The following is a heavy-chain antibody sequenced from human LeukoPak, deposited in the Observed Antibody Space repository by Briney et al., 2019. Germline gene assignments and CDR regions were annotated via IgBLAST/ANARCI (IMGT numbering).Heavy chain of an antibody. Sequence: QPGGSLRLSCAASGFTFSSYWMSWVRQAPGKGLEWVANIKQDGSEKYYVDSVKGRFTISRDNAKNSLYLQMNSLRAEDTALYYCARADGGSYRALFDYWGQGTLVTVSS. J-gene: IGHJ4*02. CDR2: IKQDGSEK. V-gene: IGHV3-7*03. CDR3: ARADGGSYRALFDY. D-gene: IGHD1-26*01. CDR1: GFTFSSYW.